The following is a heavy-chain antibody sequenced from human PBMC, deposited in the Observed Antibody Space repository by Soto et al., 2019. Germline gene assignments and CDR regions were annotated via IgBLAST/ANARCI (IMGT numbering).Heavy chain of an antibody. Sequence: QLQLQESCSGMVKPAQTLSLTCAVSGGSISSCGYSWSWIRPPPGKALELIGYIYHSGSTYYHPSLKRQVPISVDRSQNQVSLKRSSVTAADTAVYYGARDGKRGLDCWGKGTRVTFSS. CDR1: GGSISSCGYS. J-gene: IGHJ4*02. CDR2: IYHSGST. V-gene: IGHV4-30-2*01. CDR3: ARDGKRGLDC.